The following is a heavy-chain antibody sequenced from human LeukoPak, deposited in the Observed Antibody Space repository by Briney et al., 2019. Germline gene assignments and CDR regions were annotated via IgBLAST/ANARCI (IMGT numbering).Heavy chain of an antibody. CDR2: ISWNSDNI. J-gene: IGHJ1*01. CDR3: AKGGGNSGYFQH. Sequence: GGSLRLSCAPSGFTFDDYAMHWVRQAPGKGLEWVSGISWNSDNIGYADSVKGRFTISRDNAKNSLYLQMNSLRTEDTAFYYCAKGGGNSGYFQHWGQGTLVTVSS. D-gene: IGHD4-23*01. CDR1: GFTFDDYA. V-gene: IGHV3-9*01.